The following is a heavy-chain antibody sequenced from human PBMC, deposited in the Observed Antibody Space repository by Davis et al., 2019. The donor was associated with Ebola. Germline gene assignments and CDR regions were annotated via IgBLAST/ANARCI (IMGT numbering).Heavy chain of an antibody. CDR1: GGSLKSYY. V-gene: IGHV4-34*01. J-gene: IGHJ4*02. D-gene: IGHD5-24*01. CDR3: ARLSRSEMATIG. Sequence: GSLRLSCTVSGGSLKSYYWSWIRQPPGKGLEWIGEINHSGSTNYNPSLKSRVTISVDTSKNQFSLKLSSVTAADTAVYYCARLSRSEMATIGWGQGTLVTVSS. CDR2: INHSGST.